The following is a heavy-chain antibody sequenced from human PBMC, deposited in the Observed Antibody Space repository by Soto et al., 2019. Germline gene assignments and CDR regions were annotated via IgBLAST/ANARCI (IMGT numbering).Heavy chain of an antibody. CDR3: ARATGREPSDY. CDR2: ISYDGSNK. V-gene: IGHV3-30-3*01. CDR1: GFTFSSYA. Sequence: LRLSCAASGFTFSSYAMHWVRQAPGKGLEWVAVISYDGSNKYYADSVKGRFTISRDNSKNTLYLQMNSLRAEDTAVYYCARATGREPSDYWGQGTLVTVSS. D-gene: IGHD1-1*01. J-gene: IGHJ4*02.